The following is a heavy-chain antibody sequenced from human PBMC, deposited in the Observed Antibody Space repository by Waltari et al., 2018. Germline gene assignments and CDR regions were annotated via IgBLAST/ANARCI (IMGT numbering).Heavy chain of an antibody. D-gene: IGHD3-10*01. CDR1: GGSFSGYY. J-gene: IGHJ5*02. V-gene: IGHV4-34*01. CDR2: INHSGST. CDR3: ASTGKTMVRGVIPHWFDP. Sequence: QVQLQQWGAGLLKPSETLSLTCAVYGGSFSGYYWSWIRKPPGKGLEWIGEINHSGSTNYNPSLKSRVTISVDTSKNQFSLKLSSVTAADTAVYYCASTGKTMVRGVIPHWFDPWGQGTLVTVSS.